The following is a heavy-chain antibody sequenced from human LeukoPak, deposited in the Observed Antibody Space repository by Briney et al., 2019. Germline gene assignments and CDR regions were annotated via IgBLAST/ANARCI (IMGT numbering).Heavy chain of an antibody. D-gene: IGHD3-10*01. CDR1: GFTFSSYG. CDR2: IRYDGSNK. Sequence: GGSLRLSCAASGFTFSSYGMHWVRQAPGKGLEWVAFIRYDGSNKYYADSVKGRFTISRDNSKNTLYLQMNSLRAEDTAVYYCAKDLYYGSGSYAAPFDPWGQGTLVTVSS. J-gene: IGHJ5*02. V-gene: IGHV3-30*02. CDR3: AKDLYYGSGSYAAPFDP.